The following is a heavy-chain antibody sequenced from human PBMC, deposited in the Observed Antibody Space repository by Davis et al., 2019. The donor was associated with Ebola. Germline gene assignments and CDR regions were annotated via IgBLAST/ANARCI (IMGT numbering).Heavy chain of an antibody. V-gene: IGHV4-30-2*05. Sequence: MPSETLSLTCAVSGGFVSSGGYSWSWIRQPPGKGLEWIGNYYYTGSTYYNPSLKSRVTISVDTSKNQFSLKLSSVTAADTAVYYCARDLWDYYYGMDVWGKGTTVTVSS. CDR1: GGFVSSGGYS. J-gene: IGHJ6*04. CDR2: YYYTGST. D-gene: IGHD1-26*01. CDR3: ARDLWDYYYGMDV.